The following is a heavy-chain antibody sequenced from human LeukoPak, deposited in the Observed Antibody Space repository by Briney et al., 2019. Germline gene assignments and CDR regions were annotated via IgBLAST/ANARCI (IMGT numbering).Heavy chain of an antibody. V-gene: IGHV1-8*01. J-gene: IGHJ4*02. CDR3: ARASRYSRTTDY. Sequence: ASVKLSCKASGYTFTSYDINWVRQAAGQGLEWMGWMNPNSGNTGYAQKFQGRVTMTRNTSISTAYMELSSLRSEDTAVYYCARASRYSRTTDYWGQGTLVTVSS. D-gene: IGHD6-13*01. CDR1: GYTFTSYD. CDR2: MNPNSGNT.